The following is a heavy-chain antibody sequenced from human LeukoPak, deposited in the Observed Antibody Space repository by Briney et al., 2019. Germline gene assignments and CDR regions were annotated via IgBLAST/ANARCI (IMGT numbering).Heavy chain of an antibody. CDR1: VVTISRVY. J-gene: IGHJ4*02. CDR2: IYYIGST. Sequence: SETLSLTCTASVVTISRVYWTWARQPPGKGLEWIGYIYYIGSTNYNPSLKSRVTISVDTSKNQFSLKLNSVTAADTAGYSCARVANVTRRPTFDYWGQGTLVTVSS. D-gene: IGHD4-17*01. V-gene: IGHV4-59*01. CDR3: ARVANVTRRPTFDY.